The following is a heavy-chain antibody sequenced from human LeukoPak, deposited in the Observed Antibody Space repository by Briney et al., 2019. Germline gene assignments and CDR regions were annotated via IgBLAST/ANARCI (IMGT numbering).Heavy chain of an antibody. CDR1: GFIFTDYW. D-gene: IGHD3-22*01. CDR3: ARGRGYYDSSGYLDY. V-gene: IGHV3-74*03. J-gene: IGHJ4*02. CDR2: IRGDGRAT. Sequence: GGSMRLSCAASGFIFTDYWMHWVRQGPGKELVWVARIRGDGRATTYADSVKGRFTISRDNAKNSLYLQMNSLRAEDTAVYYCARGRGYYDSSGYLDYWGQGTLVTVSS.